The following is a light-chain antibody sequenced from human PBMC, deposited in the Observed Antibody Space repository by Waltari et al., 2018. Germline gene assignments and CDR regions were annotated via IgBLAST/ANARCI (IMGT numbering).Light chain of an antibody. CDR1: NIGSKS. V-gene: IGLV3-21*04. Sequence: SYVLTQAPSVSVAPGKTARTTCGGNNIGSKSVHWYQQKPGQAPVLVIYNDSDRPSGIPERFSGSNSGNMATLTISRVEGGDEADYYCQVWDTSSDHVVFGGGTKLTVL. CDR3: QVWDTSSDHVV. CDR2: NDS. J-gene: IGLJ2*01.